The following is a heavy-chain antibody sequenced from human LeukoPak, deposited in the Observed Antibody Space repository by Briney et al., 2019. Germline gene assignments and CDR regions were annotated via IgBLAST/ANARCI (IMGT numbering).Heavy chain of an antibody. V-gene: IGHV3-23*01. CDR1: GFTFSNYG. D-gene: IGHD5-12*01. Sequence: GGSLRLSCAASGFTFSNYGLSWVRQAPGKGLEWVSGITGSGGSTYYADSVKGRFTISRDSPKNTLYLQMNSLRPEDTAVYYCARARPSMWIDYWGQGTLVTVSS. J-gene: IGHJ4*02. CDR2: ITGSGGST. CDR3: ARARPSMWIDY.